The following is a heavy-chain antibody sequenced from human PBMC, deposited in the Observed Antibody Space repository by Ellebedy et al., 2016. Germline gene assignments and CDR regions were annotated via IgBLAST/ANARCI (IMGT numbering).Heavy chain of an antibody. V-gene: IGHV2-5*01. CDR2: IYGNDDK. J-gene: IGHJ4*02. CDR3: VHRTTVTSVDY. Sequence: SGPTLVKPTQALTLTCTFSGFSLSTSAVVVGWVRQPPGRAPEWLAFIYGNDDKRYSPSLKRRLTITKDTSKNQVVLTLTNMDPVDTATYYCVHRTTVTSVDYWGQGTLVTVSS. CDR1: GFSLSTSAVV. D-gene: IGHD4-17*01.